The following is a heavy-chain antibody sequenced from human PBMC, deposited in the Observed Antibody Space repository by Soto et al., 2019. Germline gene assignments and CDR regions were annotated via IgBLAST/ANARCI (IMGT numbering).Heavy chain of an antibody. CDR3: AKKQGPNMIVTYEYYFDY. D-gene: IGHD3-22*01. Sequence: GGSLRLSCAASGFTFSSYAMSWVRQAPGKGLEWVSAISGSGGSTYYADSVKGRFTISRDNSKNTLYLQMNSLRAEDTAVYYCAKKQGPNMIVTYEYYFDYWGQGTLVTVSS. CDR1: GFTFSSYA. V-gene: IGHV3-23*01. J-gene: IGHJ4*02. CDR2: ISGSGGST.